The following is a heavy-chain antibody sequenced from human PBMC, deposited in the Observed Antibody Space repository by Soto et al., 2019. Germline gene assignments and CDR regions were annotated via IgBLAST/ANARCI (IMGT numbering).Heavy chain of an antibody. Sequence: LGESLKISCKGSGYSFSTYWIGWVRQMPGRGLEWMGIIYPGDSDTIYSPSFQGQVTMSADKSITTAYLQWSSLKASDTAMYYCARRGYYDSTKDAFDIWGQGTMVTVSS. D-gene: IGHD3-22*01. V-gene: IGHV5-51*01. J-gene: IGHJ3*02. CDR3: ARRGYYDSTKDAFDI. CDR1: GYSFSTYW. CDR2: IYPGDSDT.